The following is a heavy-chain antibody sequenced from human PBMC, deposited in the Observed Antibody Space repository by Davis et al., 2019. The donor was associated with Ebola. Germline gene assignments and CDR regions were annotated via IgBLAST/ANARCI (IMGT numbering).Heavy chain of an antibody. CDR3: ARSVDTPVVPYFDY. V-gene: IGHV3-30*04. Sequence: PGGSLRLSCAASGFTFRSFAMHWVRQAPGKGLEWVAVISYDGSNAHYADSVKGRFTISRDNSKNTQYLEMNSLRAEDTAVYYCARSVDTPVVPYFDYWGQGALVTVSS. J-gene: IGHJ4*02. CDR2: ISYDGSNA. D-gene: IGHD5-18*01. CDR1: GFTFRSFA.